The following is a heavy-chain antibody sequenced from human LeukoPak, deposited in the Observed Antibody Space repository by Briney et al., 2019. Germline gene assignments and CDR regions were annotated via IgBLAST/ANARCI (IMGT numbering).Heavy chain of an antibody. CDR3: ARVRVRGVLDY. V-gene: IGHV4-30-2*01. CDR1: GGSISSGGYS. J-gene: IGHJ4*02. D-gene: IGHD3-10*01. Sequence: PSKTLSLTCAVSGGSISSGGYSWSWIRQPPGKGLEWIGYIYHSGSTYYNPSLKSRVTISVDRSKNQFSLKLSSVTAADTAVYYCARVRVRGVLDYWGQGTLVTVSS. CDR2: IYHSGST.